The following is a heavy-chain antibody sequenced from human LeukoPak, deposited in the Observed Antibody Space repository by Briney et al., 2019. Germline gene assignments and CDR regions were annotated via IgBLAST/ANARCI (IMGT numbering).Heavy chain of an antibody. CDR2: IKEDGSDK. J-gene: IGHJ4*02. Sequence: GGSLRLSCAVSGLTFSNYWMSWVRQAPGKGLEWVANIKEDGSDKYYVDSVEGRFTISRDNAEKSVYLQMNSLRAEDTAVYYCASYSSTSYFDYWGQGTLVTLSS. CDR1: GLTFSNYW. CDR3: ASYSSTSYFDY. V-gene: IGHV3-7*01. D-gene: IGHD2-2*01.